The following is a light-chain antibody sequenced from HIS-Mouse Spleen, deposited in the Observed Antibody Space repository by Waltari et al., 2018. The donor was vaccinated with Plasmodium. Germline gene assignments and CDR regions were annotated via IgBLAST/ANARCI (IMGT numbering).Light chain of an antibody. CDR1: QSVSSN. CDR3: QQYNNWSFT. CDR2: GAS. V-gene: IGKV3-15*01. Sequence: EIVMTQSPATLSVSPGERATLYCRASQSVSSNLAWYQQKPGQAPRLLIYGASTRSTGIPAMFSGSGSGTEVTLTISSLQSEDVAVYYCQQYNNWSFTFGPGTKVDIK. J-gene: IGKJ3*01.